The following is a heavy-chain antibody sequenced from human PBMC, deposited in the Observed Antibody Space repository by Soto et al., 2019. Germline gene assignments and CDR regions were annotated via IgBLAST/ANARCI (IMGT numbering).Heavy chain of an antibody. Sequence: SVKVSCKASGGTFGSSSISWVRQAPGQGLEWVGRIIPILGAANYAQKFQGRVTVTADKSRGTAYMELSSLRSEDTAVYYCARGSYYYDSSGPWFAPCGQRTLVPVSS. J-gene: IGHJ5*02. CDR2: IIPILGAA. V-gene: IGHV1-69*08. CDR3: ARGSYYYDSSGPWFAP. CDR1: GGTFGSSS. D-gene: IGHD3-22*01.